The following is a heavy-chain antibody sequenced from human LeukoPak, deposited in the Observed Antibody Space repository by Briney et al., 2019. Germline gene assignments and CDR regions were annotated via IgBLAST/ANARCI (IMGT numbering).Heavy chain of an antibody. Sequence: PSETLSLTCTVAGDSVSNDFYYWGWIRQPPGKGLEWVACLSHRGNTRYNPSLESRVTISVDTSKNRFSLNFNSVTAADTALYWCARHNAPRRVGFDFWGQGILVTVSS. CDR3: ARHNAPRRVGFDF. CDR2: LSHRGNT. V-gene: IGHV4-39*01. J-gene: IGHJ4*02. D-gene: IGHD3-10*01. CDR1: GDSVSNDFYY.